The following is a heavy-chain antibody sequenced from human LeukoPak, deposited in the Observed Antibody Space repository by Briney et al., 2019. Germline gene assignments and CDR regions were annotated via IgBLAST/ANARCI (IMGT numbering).Heavy chain of an antibody. V-gene: IGHV3-33*06. Sequence: GGSLRLSCAASGFTFSSYGMHWVRPAPGKGLEWVAVIWDDGSNKYYADSVKGRFTISRDNSKNTLYLQMNSLRAEDSALYYCAKGFGSSGRYYFDYWGQGTLVTVSS. CDR1: GFTFSSYG. D-gene: IGHD6-19*01. CDR2: IWDDGSNK. J-gene: IGHJ4*02. CDR3: AKGFGSSGRYYFDY.